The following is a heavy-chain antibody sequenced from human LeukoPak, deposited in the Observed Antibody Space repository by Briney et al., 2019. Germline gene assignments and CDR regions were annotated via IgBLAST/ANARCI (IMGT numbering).Heavy chain of an antibody. J-gene: IGHJ4*02. Sequence: GGSLRLSCAASGFTFSSYAMSWVRQAPGKGLEWVSAISGSGGSTYYADSVKGRFTISRDNSKNTVYLQMNSLRVEDTAKYYCAKSGSGSYLDYWGQGTLVTVSS. CDR3: AKSGSGSYLDY. CDR1: GFTFSSYA. V-gene: IGHV3-23*01. CDR2: ISGSGGST. D-gene: IGHD1-26*01.